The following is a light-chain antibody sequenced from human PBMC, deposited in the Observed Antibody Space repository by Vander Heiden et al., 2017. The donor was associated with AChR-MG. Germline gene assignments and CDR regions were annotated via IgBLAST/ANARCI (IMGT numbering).Light chain of an antibody. CDR3: QQRSSGPFT. CDR2: DAS. V-gene: IGKV3-11*01. CDR1: QSVSSY. J-gene: IGKJ3*01. Sequence: EIVLTQPPATLSLSPGESATLSCRASQSVSSYLAWYQQKPGQAPRLLIYDASNRAAGVPARCSGSGCGTDFSLTISSLEAEDFAVYYCQQRSSGPFTFGAGTKVDFK.